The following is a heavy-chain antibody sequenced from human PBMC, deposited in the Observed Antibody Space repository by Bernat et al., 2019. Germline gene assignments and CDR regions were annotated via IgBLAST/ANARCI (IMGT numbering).Heavy chain of an antibody. Sequence: EVQLVESGGGLVKPGGSLRLSCAASGFTFSNAWMNWVRQAPGKGLEWVGRIKSKTDGGTTDYAAPVKGRFTISRDDSKNTLYLQMNSLKTEDTAVYYCATDSLCGVGPTPHPGARWGQGTMVTVSS. CDR1: GFTFSNAW. CDR2: IKSKTDGGTT. J-gene: IGHJ3*01. V-gene: IGHV3-15*07. D-gene: IGHD3-3*02. CDR3: ATDSLCGVGPTPHPGAR.